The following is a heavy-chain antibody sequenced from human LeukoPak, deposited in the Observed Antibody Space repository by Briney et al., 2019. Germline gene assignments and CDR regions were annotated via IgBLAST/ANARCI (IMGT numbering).Heavy chain of an antibody. CDR2: ISSSSSTI. Sequence: GGSLRLSCAASGFTFSTYSMNWVRQAPGKGLEWVSYISSSSSTIYYADSVKGRLAISRDNAKNSLYLQMNSLRAEDTAVYYCASPRGYCTNGVCDAFDSWGQGTLVTVSS. CDR1: GFTFSTYS. J-gene: IGHJ4*02. D-gene: IGHD2-8*01. V-gene: IGHV3-48*01. CDR3: ASPRGYCTNGVCDAFDS.